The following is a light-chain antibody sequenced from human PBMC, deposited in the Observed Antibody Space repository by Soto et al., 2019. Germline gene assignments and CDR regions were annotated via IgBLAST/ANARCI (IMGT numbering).Light chain of an antibody. CDR1: QGISSW. V-gene: IGKV1-12*01. CDR2: KAS. Sequence: DIQMTQSPSSVSASLGDRVTITCRASQGISSWLAWYQQRPGEAPKVLIYKASTLKSGVPSRFSGSGSGTEFTLTISSLQPDDFATYYCLQHDNFPWTFGQGTKVDI. J-gene: IGKJ1*01. CDR3: LQHDNFPWT.